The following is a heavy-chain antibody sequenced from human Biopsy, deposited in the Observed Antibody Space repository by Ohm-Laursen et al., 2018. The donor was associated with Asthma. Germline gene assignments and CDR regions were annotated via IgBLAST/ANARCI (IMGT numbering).Heavy chain of an antibody. D-gene: IGHD3-3*02. CDR2: IKHDGTEK. CDR3: ARTFHFWSPYHAEHYQP. J-gene: IGHJ1*01. CDR1: GFTFGDYW. V-gene: IGHV3-7*01. Sequence: SLRLSCTASGFTFGDYWMSWVRQVPGKGLEWVANIKHDGTEKNHVDSLKGRFTISRDNAKNSLYLQMNSLRAEDTAVYYCARTFHFWSPYHAEHYQPWGQGTRVTVSS.